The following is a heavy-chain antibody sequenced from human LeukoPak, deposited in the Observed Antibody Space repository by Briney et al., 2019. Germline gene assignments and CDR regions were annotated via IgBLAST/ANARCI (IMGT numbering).Heavy chain of an antibody. V-gene: IGHV3-23*01. J-gene: IGHJ4*02. CDR1: GFTFSSYA. Sequence: GGSLRLSCVASGFTFSSYAMSWVRQAPGKGLEGVSAISASGGSPYYADSVKGRFTISRDNSKNTLYLQMNSLRAEDTAIYYCAKTTRGIAAARGDFDYWGQGTLVTVSS. D-gene: IGHD6-13*01. CDR2: ISASGGSP. CDR3: AKTTRGIAAARGDFDY.